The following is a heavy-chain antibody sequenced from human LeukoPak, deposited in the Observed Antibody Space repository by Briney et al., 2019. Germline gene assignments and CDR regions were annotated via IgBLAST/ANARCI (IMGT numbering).Heavy chain of an antibody. Sequence: GGSLRLSCAASGFTFSSYGMHWVRQAPGKGLEWVAVIWYDGSNKYYADSVKGRFTISRDNSKNTLYLQMNSLRAEDTAVYYCAKRYSSSWYSWYFDLWGRGTLVTVSS. J-gene: IGHJ2*01. V-gene: IGHV3-33*06. D-gene: IGHD6-13*01. CDR1: GFTFSSYG. CDR2: IWYDGSNK. CDR3: AKRYSSSWYSWYFDL.